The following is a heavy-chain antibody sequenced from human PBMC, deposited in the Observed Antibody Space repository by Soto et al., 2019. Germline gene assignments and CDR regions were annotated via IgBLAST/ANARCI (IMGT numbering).Heavy chain of an antibody. V-gene: IGHV2-5*02. J-gene: IGHJ5*02. Sequence: QINLIESGPTLVKPTQSLTLTCTFSGFSLSTSGAAVGWVRQPPGRALEWLALIYWDGDKRYNASLGNRLTITKDTSMPQVVLTLTNVDPADTATYYCAHRATMTIFGLIIDNGIWFDPWGQGTRVIVSS. CDR2: IYWDGDK. CDR3: AHRATMTIFGLIIDNGIWFDP. CDR1: GFSLSTSGAA. D-gene: IGHD3-3*01.